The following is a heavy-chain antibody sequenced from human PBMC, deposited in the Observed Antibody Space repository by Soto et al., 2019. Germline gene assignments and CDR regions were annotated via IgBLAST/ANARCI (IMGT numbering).Heavy chain of an antibody. CDR1: GFTFDDYR. CDR2: INWNGGST. D-gene: IGHD1-26*01. Sequence: GGSLRLSCAASGFTFDDYRLSWVRQAPGKGLEWVSGINWNGGSTRYADSVKGRFTISRDNAKNSLYLQMNSLRAEDTALYYCSSGIVGATTYGMDVWGQGTTVTVSS. V-gene: IGHV3-20*04. J-gene: IGHJ6*02. CDR3: SSGIVGATTYGMDV.